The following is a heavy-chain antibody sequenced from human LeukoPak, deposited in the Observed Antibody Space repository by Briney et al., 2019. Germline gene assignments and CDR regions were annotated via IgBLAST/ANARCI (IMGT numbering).Heavy chain of an antibody. Sequence: PGGSLRLSCAASGFTFSSYAMHWVRQAPGKGLEYVSTISNKGGSTYYANSVKGRFTISRDNSKNTLYLQMGSLRVEDTAVYYCARHLSGVTGYTYGRGIDYWGQGTLVTVSS. CDR2: ISNKGGST. CDR1: GFTFSSYA. V-gene: IGHV3-64*01. J-gene: IGHJ4*02. D-gene: IGHD5-18*01. CDR3: ARHLSGVTGYTYGRGIDY.